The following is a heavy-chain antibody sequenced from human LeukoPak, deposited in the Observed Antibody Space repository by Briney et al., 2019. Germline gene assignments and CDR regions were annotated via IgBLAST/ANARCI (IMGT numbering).Heavy chain of an antibody. V-gene: IGHV4-4*07. CDR2: IYTSGST. D-gene: IGHD3-3*01. J-gene: IGHJ3*02. CDR1: GGSISSYY. Sequence: PSETLSLTCTVSGGSISSYYWSWIRQPAGKGLEWIGRIYTSGSTNYDPSLKSRVTMSVDTSKNQFSLKLSPVAAADTAVYYCARERFLRPYAFDIWGQGTMVTVSS. CDR3: ARERFLRPYAFDI.